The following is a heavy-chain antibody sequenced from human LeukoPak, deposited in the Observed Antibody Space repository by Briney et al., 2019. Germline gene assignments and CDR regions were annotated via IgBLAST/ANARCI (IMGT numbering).Heavy chain of an antibody. CDR1: GFTFSSYS. D-gene: IGHD6-19*01. Sequence: GSLRLSCAASGFTFSSYSMNWVRQAPGKGLEWVSSISSSSYIYYADSVKGRFTISRDNAKNSLYLQMNSLRAEDTAVYYCARSRSGWSYKLDYWGQGTLVTVSS. V-gene: IGHV3-21*01. J-gene: IGHJ4*02. CDR2: ISSSSYI. CDR3: ARSRSGWSYKLDY.